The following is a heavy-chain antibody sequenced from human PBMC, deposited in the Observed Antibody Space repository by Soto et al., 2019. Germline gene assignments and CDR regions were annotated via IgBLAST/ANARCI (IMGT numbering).Heavy chain of an antibody. CDR2: ISASGGST. CDR3: AKRAGSSRYYYYYMDV. V-gene: IGHV3-23*01. Sequence: GGSLRLSCAASGFTFSSYAMGWVRQAPGKGLEWVSEISASGGSTYYADSVKGRFTISRDNSKNTVYLQMNSLRAEDTAVYFCAKRAGSSRYYYYYMDVWGKGTTVTVSS. CDR1: GFTFSSYA. D-gene: IGHD6-6*01. J-gene: IGHJ6*03.